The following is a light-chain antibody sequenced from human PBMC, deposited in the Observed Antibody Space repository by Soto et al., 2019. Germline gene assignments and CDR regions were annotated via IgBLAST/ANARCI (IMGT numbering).Light chain of an antibody. CDR1: QTISSW. CDR3: QHYNSYSEA. J-gene: IGKJ1*01. V-gene: IGKV1-5*03. CDR2: KAS. Sequence: DIQLTKSRSTLSGSVGDRVTLTCRASQTISSWLAWYQQKPGKAPKLLIYKASTLKSGVPSRFSGSGSGTEFTLTISSLQPDDFATYYCQHYNSYSEAFGQGTKVDIK.